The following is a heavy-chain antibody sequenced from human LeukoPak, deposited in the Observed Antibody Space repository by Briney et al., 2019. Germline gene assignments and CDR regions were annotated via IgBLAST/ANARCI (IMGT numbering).Heavy chain of an antibody. CDR1: GFTFSSYS. CDR3: ARDEFGIAAHPGRAYYYGMDV. Sequence: GGSLRLSSAASGFTFSSYSMNWVRQAPGKGLEWGSSISSSSSYIYYADSVKGRFTISRDNAKNSLYLQMNSLRAEDTAVYYCARDEFGIAAHPGRAYYYGMDVWGQGTTVTVSS. V-gene: IGHV3-21*01. D-gene: IGHD6-13*01. J-gene: IGHJ6*02. CDR2: ISSSSSYI.